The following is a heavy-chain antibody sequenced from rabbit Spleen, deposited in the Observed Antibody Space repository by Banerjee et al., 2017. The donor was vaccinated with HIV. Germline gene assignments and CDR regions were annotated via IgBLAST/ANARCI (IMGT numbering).Heavy chain of an antibody. J-gene: IGHJ3*01. V-gene: IGHV1S45*01. CDR1: GFSFSDRDV. CDR3: ASDAGSSFSSYGMDL. Sequence: QEQLEESGGGLVKPEGSLTLTCKASGFSFSDRDVMCWVRQAPGKGLEWITCMDAGNGGFTYYANWAKGRFTISKTSSTTVSLQMTILTAADSATYFCASDAGSSFSSYGMDLLGQGTLVTVS. CDR2: MDAGNGGFT. D-gene: IGHD8-1*01.